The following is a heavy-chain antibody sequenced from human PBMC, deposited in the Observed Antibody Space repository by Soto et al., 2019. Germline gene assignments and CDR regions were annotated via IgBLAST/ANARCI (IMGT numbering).Heavy chain of an antibody. CDR1: GFSLSTYGVG. V-gene: IGHV2-5*02. CDR3: AHGRGYGDVDY. D-gene: IGHD4-17*01. CDR2: IYWDDDK. Sequence: QITLKESGPTLVKPTQTLTLTCTFSGFSLSTYGVGVAWIRQPPGKALEWLGLIYWDDDKHYSPSLQSRVTITKGTSKNQVVLTMTKMDPVDTATYYCAHGRGYGDVDYWGQGTLVTVSS. J-gene: IGHJ4*02.